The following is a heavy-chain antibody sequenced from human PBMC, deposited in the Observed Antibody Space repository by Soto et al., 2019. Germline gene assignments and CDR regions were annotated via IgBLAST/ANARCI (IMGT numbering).Heavy chain of an antibody. J-gene: IGHJ4*02. CDR1: GGSFSGYY. CDR3: ARGQGRERFLEWLLPQSEWGFDY. D-gene: IGHD3-3*01. V-gene: IGHV4-34*01. Sequence: ASETLSLTCAVYGGSFSGYYWSWIRQPPGKGLEWIGEINHSGSTNYNPSLKSRVTISVDTSKNQFSLKLSSVTAADTAVYYCARGQGRERFLEWLLPQSEWGFDYWGQGTLVTVSS. CDR2: INHSGST.